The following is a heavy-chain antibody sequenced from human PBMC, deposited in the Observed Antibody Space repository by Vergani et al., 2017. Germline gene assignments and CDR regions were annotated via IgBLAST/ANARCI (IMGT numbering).Heavy chain of an antibody. CDR3: ASDTHSVQRADR. CDR2: IHYSENT. V-gene: IGHV4-59*11. J-gene: IGHJ5*02. Sequence: QVQLQESGPGLVKSSETLSLTCSVSFDSIRNLYCNWIRQPPGKGLEWIGSIHYSENTNYNPSLKTRVTISVDTSKNQFSLTLTSETAADTAEYYCASDTHSVQRADRWGQGILVTVTS. D-gene: IGHD1-1*01. CDR1: FDSIRNLY.